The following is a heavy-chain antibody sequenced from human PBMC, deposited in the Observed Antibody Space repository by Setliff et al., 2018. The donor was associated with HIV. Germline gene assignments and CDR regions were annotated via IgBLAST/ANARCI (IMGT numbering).Heavy chain of an antibody. CDR1: GYTFTSYY. V-gene: IGHV1-46*01. J-gene: IGHJ5*02. CDR2: INPSGGST. CDR3: ARDFGGYCSGMSCPGLFDP. D-gene: IGHD2-2*01. Sequence: ASVKVSCKASGYTFTSYYMHWVRQAPGQGLEWMGIINPSGGSTSYAQKFQGRVTITTHESTSTAYMELSSLRSEDTAVYYCARDFGGYCSGMSCPGLFDPWGQGTLVTVSS.